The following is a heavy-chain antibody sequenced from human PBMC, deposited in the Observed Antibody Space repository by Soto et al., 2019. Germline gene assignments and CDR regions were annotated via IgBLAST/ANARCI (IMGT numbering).Heavy chain of an antibody. V-gene: IGHV3-30-3*01. CDR1: GFTFSSYA. J-gene: IGHJ3*02. CDR3: ARDPQYYYELDAFDI. Sequence: GGSLRLSCAASGFTFSSYAMHWVRQAPGKGLEWVAVISYDGSNKYYADSVKGRFTISRDNSKNTLYLQMNSLRAEDTAVYYCARDPQYYYELDAFDIWGQGTMVTVSS. D-gene: IGHD3-22*01. CDR2: ISYDGSNK.